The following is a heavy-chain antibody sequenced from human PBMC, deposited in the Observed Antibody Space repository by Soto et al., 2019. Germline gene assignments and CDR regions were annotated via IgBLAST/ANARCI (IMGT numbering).Heavy chain of an antibody. CDR3: ARLNARYYYYYGMDV. V-gene: IGHV3-13*01. Sequence: GGSLRLSCAASGFTFSSYDMHWVRQATGKGLEWVSAIGTAGDTYYPGSVKGRFTISRENAKNSLYLQMNSLRAEDTAVYYCARLNARYYYYYGMDVWGQGTTVTVSS. J-gene: IGHJ6*02. CDR1: GFTFSSYD. CDR2: IGTAGDT.